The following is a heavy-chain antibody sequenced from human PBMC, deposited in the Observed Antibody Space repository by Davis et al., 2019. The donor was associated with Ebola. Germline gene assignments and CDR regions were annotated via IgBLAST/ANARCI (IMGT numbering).Heavy chain of an antibody. CDR1: GFTFSSYS. D-gene: IGHD1-26*01. J-gene: IGHJ4*02. V-gene: IGHV3-21*01. CDR3: ARGGSWGLGGEDY. Sequence: GGSLRLSCAASGFTFSSYSMHWVRQAPGKGLEWVSSISSSSSYIYYADSVKGRFTISRDNAKNSLYLQMNSLRAEDTAVYYCARGGSWGLGGEDYWGQGTLVTVSS. CDR2: ISSSSSYI.